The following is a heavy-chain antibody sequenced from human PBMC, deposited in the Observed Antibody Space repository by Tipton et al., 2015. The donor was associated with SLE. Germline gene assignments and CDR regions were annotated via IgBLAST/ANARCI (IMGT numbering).Heavy chain of an antibody. J-gene: IGHJ4*02. D-gene: IGHD2-15*01. V-gene: IGHV3-21*01. CDR1: GFTFSSYS. CDR2: ISSSSSYI. CDR3: ARDSGPDDQVVVAAPFDY. Sequence: SLRLSCAAPGFTFSSYSMNWVRQAPGKGLEWVSSISSSSSYIYYADSVKGRFTISRDNAKNSLYLQMNSLRAGDTAVYYCARDSGPDDQVVVAAPFDYWGQGTLVTVSS.